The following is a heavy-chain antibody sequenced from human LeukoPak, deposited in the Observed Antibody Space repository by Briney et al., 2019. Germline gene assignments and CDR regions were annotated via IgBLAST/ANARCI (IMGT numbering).Heavy chain of an antibody. CDR1: GYTFTNYW. Sequence: GESLQISCKGSGYTFTNYWIGWVRQMPGEGLEWMGIIYPGDSDTRYSPSFQGQVTISADKSISTAYLQWSSLKVSDTAIYYCATFSGSYYYFDYWGQGTLVTVSS. CDR2: IYPGDSDT. V-gene: IGHV5-51*01. J-gene: IGHJ4*02. CDR3: ATFSGSYYYFDY. D-gene: IGHD1-26*01.